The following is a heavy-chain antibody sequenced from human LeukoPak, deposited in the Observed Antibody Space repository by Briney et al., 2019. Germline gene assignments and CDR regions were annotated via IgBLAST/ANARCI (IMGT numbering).Heavy chain of an antibody. CDR3: ARHTKRPQAGWFDP. Sequence: GESLRISCKASGYNFTTYWIGWVRQMPGKGLEYMGIIYPRDSQIRYSPSFQGQVTISADKSISTAYLQWTSLKASDTAIYYCARHTKRPQAGWFDPWGQGTLVTVSS. D-gene: IGHD6-25*01. J-gene: IGHJ5*02. CDR2: IYPRDSQI. CDR1: GYNFTTYW. V-gene: IGHV5-51*01.